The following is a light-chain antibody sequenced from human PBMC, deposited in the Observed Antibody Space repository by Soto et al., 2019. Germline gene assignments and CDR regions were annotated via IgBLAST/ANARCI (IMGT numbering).Light chain of an antibody. CDR1: QSVRSMY. CDR3: QQRRNWPLT. J-gene: IGKJ1*01. V-gene: IGKV3D-20*02. Sequence: EIVLTQSPGTLSLSPGERATLSCRASQSVRSMYLAWYQQKPGQAPRLLIYDASSRATDIPDRFSGSGSGTDFTLTISRLEPEDFAIYYCQQRRNWPLTFGQGTKVDIK. CDR2: DAS.